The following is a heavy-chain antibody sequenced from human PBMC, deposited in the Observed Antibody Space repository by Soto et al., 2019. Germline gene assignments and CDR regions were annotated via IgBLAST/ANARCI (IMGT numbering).Heavy chain of an antibody. Sequence: SETLSLTCAVSGYSISSSNWWGWIRQPPGKGLEWIGYIYYSGTTYYNPSLKSRVTMSVDTSKNQFSLKLRSVTAADTAVYYCAITTFRVGYYYYYGMDVWGQGTTVTGSS. CDR3: AITTFRVGYYYYYGMDV. D-gene: IGHD3-16*01. V-gene: IGHV4-28*01. J-gene: IGHJ6*02. CDR2: IYYSGTT. CDR1: GYSISSSNW.